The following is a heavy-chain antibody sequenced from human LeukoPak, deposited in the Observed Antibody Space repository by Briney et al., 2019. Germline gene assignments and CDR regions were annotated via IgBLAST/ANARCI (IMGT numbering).Heavy chain of an antibody. Sequence: GRSLRLSCAASGFTFSSYAMHWVRQAPGKGLEWVAVISYDGSNKYYADSVKGRFTISRDNSKNTLYLQMNSLRAEDTAVYYCARARQGGVWFGESFFDYWGQGTLVTVSS. CDR3: ARARQGGVWFGESFFDY. CDR2: ISYDGSNK. D-gene: IGHD3-10*01. J-gene: IGHJ4*02. V-gene: IGHV3-30*04. CDR1: GFTFSSYA.